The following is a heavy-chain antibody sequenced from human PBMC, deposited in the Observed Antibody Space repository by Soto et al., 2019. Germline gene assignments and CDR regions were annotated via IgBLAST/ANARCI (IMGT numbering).Heavy chain of an antibody. V-gene: IGHV4-4*02. CDR3: ARSAGWYAVHS. D-gene: IGHD6-19*01. Sequence: QVQLQESGPGLVKPSGTLSLTCAVSGDSVSSPYYWCWVRQPPGKGLEWIGEVFHTGTTSYNPSLGSRVTISMDKSNNQFSLDLSYVTAADTAVYYCARSAGWYAVHSWGPGTLVIVSS. J-gene: IGHJ4*02. CDR2: VFHTGTT. CDR1: GDSVSSPYY.